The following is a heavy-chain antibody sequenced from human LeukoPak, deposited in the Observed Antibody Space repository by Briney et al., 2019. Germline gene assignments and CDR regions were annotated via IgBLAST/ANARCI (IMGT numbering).Heavy chain of an antibody. V-gene: IGHV3-9*01. CDR3: AKARDGLIGDAFDI. D-gene: IGHD5-24*01. Sequence: GGSLRLSCAASGFTFDDYAMHWVRQAPGKGLEWVSGISWNSGSIGYADSVKGRSTISRDNAKNSLYLQMNSLRAEDTALYYCAKARDGLIGDAFDIWGQGTMVTVSS. J-gene: IGHJ3*02. CDR2: ISWNSGSI. CDR1: GFTFDDYA.